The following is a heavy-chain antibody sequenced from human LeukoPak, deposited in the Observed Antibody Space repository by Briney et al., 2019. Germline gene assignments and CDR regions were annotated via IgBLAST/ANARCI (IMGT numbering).Heavy chain of an antibody. Sequence: PGGSLRLSCAASGLSFSGAWMSWVRQAPGKGLEWVARIKHKAAGVPTDYAAPVKGRFTISRDDSENTLYLQMNSLKTEDTAMYYCVTDQDRSLGEAAFVFDYWGQGALVTVSS. CDR2: IKHKAAGVPT. D-gene: IGHD6-13*01. CDR1: GLSFSGAW. V-gene: IGHV3-15*01. J-gene: IGHJ4*02. CDR3: VTDQDRSLGEAAFVFDY.